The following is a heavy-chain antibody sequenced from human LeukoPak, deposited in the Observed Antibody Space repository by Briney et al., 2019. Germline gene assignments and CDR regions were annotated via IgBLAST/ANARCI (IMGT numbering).Heavy chain of an antibody. Sequence: SETLSLTCSVSGGSISPYYWSWIRQPLGKGLEWIGYIYYSGTTNYNPSLQSRVTISVATSKNQFSLKLSSVTAADTALYYCARDRASAGGFDYWGQGTLVTVSS. V-gene: IGHV4-59*01. D-gene: IGHD2-15*01. CDR3: ARDRASAGGFDY. CDR2: IYYSGTT. J-gene: IGHJ4*02. CDR1: GGSISPYY.